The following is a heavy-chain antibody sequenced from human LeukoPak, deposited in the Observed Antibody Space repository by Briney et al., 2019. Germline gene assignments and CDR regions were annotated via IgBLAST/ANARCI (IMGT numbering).Heavy chain of an antibody. D-gene: IGHD2-15*01. CDR3: ARGHGYCSGGSCYPNY. CDR2: IYYSGST. CDR1: GGSISSYY. V-gene: IGHV4-59*01. J-gene: IGHJ4*02. Sequence: KPSETLSLTCTVSGGSISSYYWSWIRQPPGKGLEWIGYIYYSGSTNYNPSLKSRVTISVDMSKNQFSLKLSSATAADTAVYYCARGHGYCSGGSCYPNYWGQGTLVTVSS.